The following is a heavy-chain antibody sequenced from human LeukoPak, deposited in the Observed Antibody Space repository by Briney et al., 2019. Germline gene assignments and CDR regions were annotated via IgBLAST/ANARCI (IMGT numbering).Heavy chain of an antibody. CDR3: ARGNAQFDY. CDR2: INPKSGGT. Sequence: ASVKVSCKASGYTFTDYHMHWVRQAPGQGLEWMGWINPKSGGTKYARKFQGWVNMTRDASISTVYMELSGLRFDDTAVYYCARGNAQFDYWGQGTMVTVSS. D-gene: IGHD1-1*01. J-gene: IGHJ4*02. CDR1: GYTFTDYH. V-gene: IGHV1-2*04.